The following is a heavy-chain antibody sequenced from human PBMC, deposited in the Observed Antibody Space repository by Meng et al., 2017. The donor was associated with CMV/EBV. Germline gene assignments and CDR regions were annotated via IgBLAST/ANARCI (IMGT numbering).Heavy chain of an antibody. Sequence: SVKVSCKASGGTFSGYAISWVRQAPGQGLEWMGGIIPIFGTANYAQKFQGRVTITTDESTSTAYMELSSLRSEDTAVYYCARDRLTGEAFDIWGQGTMVTVSS. J-gene: IGHJ3*02. CDR3: ARDRLTGEAFDI. CDR1: GGTFSGYA. D-gene: IGHD3-16*01. CDR2: IIPIFGTA. V-gene: IGHV1-69*05.